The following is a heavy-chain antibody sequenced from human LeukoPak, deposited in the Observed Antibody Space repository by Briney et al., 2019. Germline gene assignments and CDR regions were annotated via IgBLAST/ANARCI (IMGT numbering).Heavy chain of an antibody. V-gene: IGHV3-53*01. CDR1: GFIVSSSY. J-gene: IGHJ1*01. D-gene: IGHD2-21*01. Sequence: HTGGSLRLSCTASGFIVSSSYMSWVRQAPGKGLEWVSIIYSDQRTYYAASVKGRFTISRDDSKNMVLLQMDNLRAEDTARYYCARGSAFSSYSHWGQGALVTVSS. CDR3: ARGSAFSSYSH. CDR2: IYSDQRT.